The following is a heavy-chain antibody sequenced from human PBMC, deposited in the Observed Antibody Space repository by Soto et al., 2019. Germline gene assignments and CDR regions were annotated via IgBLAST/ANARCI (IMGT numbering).Heavy chain of an antibody. Sequence: ASVKASCKASGYTFTSYGISCVRQAPGQGLEWMGWISAYNGNTKYAQKLQGRVTMTTDTSTSTAYMELRGLRSDDTAVYYCAREPNYFDYWGQGTLVTVSS. CDR1: GYTFTSYG. V-gene: IGHV1-18*01. J-gene: IGHJ4*02. CDR2: ISAYNGNT. CDR3: AREPNYFDY.